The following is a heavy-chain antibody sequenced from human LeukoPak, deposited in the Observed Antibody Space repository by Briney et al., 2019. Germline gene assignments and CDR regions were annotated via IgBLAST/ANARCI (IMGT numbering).Heavy chain of an antibody. CDR3: ARGVVVGYYYYYYMDV. V-gene: IGHV3-64*01. CDR2: ISSNGGST. CDR1: GFTFSSYA. J-gene: IGHJ6*03. D-gene: IGHD2-15*01. Sequence: PGGSLRLSCAASGFTFSSYAMHWVRQAPGKGLEYVSAISSNGGSTYYANSVKGRFTISRDNSKNTLYLQMGSLRAEDMAVYYCARGVVVGYYYYYYMDVWGKGTTVTVSS.